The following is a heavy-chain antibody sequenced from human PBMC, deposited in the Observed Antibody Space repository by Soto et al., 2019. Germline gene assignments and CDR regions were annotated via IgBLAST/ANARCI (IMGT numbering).Heavy chain of an antibody. CDR2: IYYSGNT. V-gene: IGHV4-30-2*06. J-gene: IGHJ4*02. Sequence: PSETLSLTCAVAGGSISSGGFSWSWIRQSPGKGLELIGYIYYSGNTYYNPSLKIRVTISVDRSRNELSLRLGSVTAADTAADCCARATFIRKGYYDATDYYCVDYWGQGILVTSPQ. D-gene: IGHD3-22*01. CDR1: GGSISSGGFS. CDR3: ARATFIRKGYYDATDYYCVDY.